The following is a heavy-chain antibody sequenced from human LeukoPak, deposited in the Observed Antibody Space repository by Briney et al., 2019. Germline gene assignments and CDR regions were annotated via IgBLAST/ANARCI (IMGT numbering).Heavy chain of an antibody. J-gene: IGHJ1*01. V-gene: IGHV1-2*02. CDR1: GYTFTGYY. CDR2: INPNSGGT. D-gene: IGHD4-17*01. Sequence: ASVKVSCKASGYTFTGYYMHWVRQAPGQGLEWMGWINPNSGGTNYAQKFQGRVTMTRDTSISTAYMELSRLRSDDTAVYYCARGMDYGDYAGNFQHWGQGTLVTAS. CDR3: ARGMDYGDYAGNFQH.